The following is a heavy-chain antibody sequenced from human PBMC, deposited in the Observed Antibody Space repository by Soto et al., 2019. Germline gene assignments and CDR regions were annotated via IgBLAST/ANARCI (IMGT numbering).Heavy chain of an antibody. V-gene: IGHV4-31*03. D-gene: IGHD2-2*03. J-gene: IGHJ4*02. Sequence: QVQLQESGPGLVKPSQTLSLTCTVSGGSISSGGYYWSWIRQHPGKGLEWIGYIYYSGSTYYNPSLTSRVTISVDTSKNPFALKLSSVTAADTAVYYCARTGERWILGSYFDYWGQGTLVTVSS. CDR3: ARTGERWILGSYFDY. CDR2: IYYSGST. CDR1: GGSISSGGYY.